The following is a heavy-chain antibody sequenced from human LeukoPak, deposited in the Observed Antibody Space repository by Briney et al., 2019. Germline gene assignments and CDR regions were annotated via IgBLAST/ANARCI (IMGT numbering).Heavy chain of an antibody. CDR1: GFTFSSYA. CDR2: VKQDGSDT. Sequence: GGSLRLSCAASGFTFSSYAMSWVRQAPGKGLEWVANVKQDGSDTYYADSVKGRFTISRDNAKNSLYLQMNSLRAEDTAVYYCASMYYYDSTPDYWGQGTLVTVSS. CDR3: ASMYYYDSTPDY. V-gene: IGHV3-7*01. D-gene: IGHD3-22*01. J-gene: IGHJ4*02.